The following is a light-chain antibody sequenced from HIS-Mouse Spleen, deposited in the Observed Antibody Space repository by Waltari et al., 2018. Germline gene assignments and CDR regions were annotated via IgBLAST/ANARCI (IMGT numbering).Light chain of an antibody. CDR1: QGISSA. CDR2: DAT. J-gene: IGKJ1*01. V-gene: IGKV1-13*02. Sequence: AIQLTQSPSSLSASVGDRVTITCQASQGISSALAWYQQKPGKAPKLLIYDATTLQSGAPSRFSGSGSGKDFTLTISSLQPEDFATYYCQQFNSYPWTFGQGTKVEIK. CDR3: QQFNSYPWT.